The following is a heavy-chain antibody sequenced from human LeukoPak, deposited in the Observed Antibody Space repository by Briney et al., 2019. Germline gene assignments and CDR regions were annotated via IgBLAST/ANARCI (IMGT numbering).Heavy chain of an antibody. CDR2: MNPNSGNT. Sequence: GASVKVSCKASGYTFTGYDINWVRQATGQGLEWMGWMNPNSGNTGYAQKFQGRVTMTRNTSISTAYMELSSLRSEDTAVYYCARGGPSSVLLWFGELFTQATWFDPWGQGTLVTVSS. V-gene: IGHV1-8*01. CDR1: GYTFTGYD. CDR3: ARGGPSSVLLWFGELFTQATWFDP. D-gene: IGHD3-10*01. J-gene: IGHJ5*02.